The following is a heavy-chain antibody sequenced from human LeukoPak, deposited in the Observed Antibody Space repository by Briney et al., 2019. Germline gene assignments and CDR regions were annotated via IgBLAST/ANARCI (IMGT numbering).Heavy chain of an antibody. Sequence: GSSVKVSCRASGGTFSSYAISWVRQAPGQGLEWMGGIIPIFGTANYAQKFQGRVTITTDESTSTAYMELSSLRSEDTAVYYCARSIPPGGYDYYYMDVWGKGTTVTVSS. V-gene: IGHV1-69*05. CDR2: IIPIFGTA. D-gene: IGHD1-26*01. CDR1: GGTFSSYA. J-gene: IGHJ6*03. CDR3: ARSIPPGGYDYYYMDV.